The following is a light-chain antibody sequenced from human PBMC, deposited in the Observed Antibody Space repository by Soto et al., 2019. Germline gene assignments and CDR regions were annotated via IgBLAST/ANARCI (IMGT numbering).Light chain of an antibody. CDR2: SNN. J-gene: IGLJ2*01. CDR3: AAWDDSLNGVV. Sequence: QSALTQPPSASGTPGQRVTISCSGSSSNIGSNTVNWYQQLPGTAPKLLICSNNQRPSVVPDRFSGSKSGTSASLAISGLQSEDEADYYCAAWDDSLNGVVFGGGTKLTVL. CDR1: SSNIGSNT. V-gene: IGLV1-44*01.